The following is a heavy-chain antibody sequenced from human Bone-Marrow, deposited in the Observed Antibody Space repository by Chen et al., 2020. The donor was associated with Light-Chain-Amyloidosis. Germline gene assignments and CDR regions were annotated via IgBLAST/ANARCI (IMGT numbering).Heavy chain of an antibody. CDR1: GFNLDEYA. CDR2: MSWNSGSL. V-gene: IGHV3-9*01. Sequence: EVQLVESGGGLIQPGRCLRLSCEDSGFNLDEYAMHWVRQGPGKGLEWVSGMSWNSGSLGYADSVKGRFTISRDNAKNSLYLQMNSLRAEDTALYYCAKDSVGYYDSSGYYPFDYWGQVTLVTVSS. CDR3: AKDSVGYYDSSGYYPFDY. J-gene: IGHJ4*02. D-gene: IGHD3-22*01.